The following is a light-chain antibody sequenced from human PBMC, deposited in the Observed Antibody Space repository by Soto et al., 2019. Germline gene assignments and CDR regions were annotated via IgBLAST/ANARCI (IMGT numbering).Light chain of an antibody. Sequence: QSVLTQPASVSGSPGQAVTISCTGTSRDVGGYNLVSWYPQHPGKAPKLLIYEGSKRPSGVSNRFSGSKSGNTASLTISGLQAEDEADYYCCSYAGSSTFYVFGTGTKVTVL. J-gene: IGLJ1*01. CDR3: CSYAGSSTFYV. CDR2: EGS. CDR1: SRDVGGYNL. V-gene: IGLV2-23*01.